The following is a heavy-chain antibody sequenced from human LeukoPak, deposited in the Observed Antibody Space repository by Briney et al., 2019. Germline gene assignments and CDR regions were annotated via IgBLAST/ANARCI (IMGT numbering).Heavy chain of an antibody. CDR2: IYTSGST. CDR3: ARGRTVAGFDY. J-gene: IGHJ4*02. V-gene: IGHV4-61*02. CDR1: GGSISSGSYY. Sequence: PSQTLSLTCTVSGGSISSGSYYWTWIRQPAGKGLEWIGRIYTSGSTNYNPSVKSRVTISVDTSKNQFSLNLSSVTAADTAMYYCARGRTVAGFDYWGQGTLVTVSS. D-gene: IGHD6-19*01.